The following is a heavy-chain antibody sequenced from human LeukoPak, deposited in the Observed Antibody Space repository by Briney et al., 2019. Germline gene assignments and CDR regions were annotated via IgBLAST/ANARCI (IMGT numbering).Heavy chain of an antibody. J-gene: IGHJ3*01. Sequence: PGGSLRLSCAASGFMFSDFWMSWVRQAPGKGLEWVANIKQDGSDKYYVDSVKGRLTISRDNAKNSLDLQMNSLRGEDTAVYYCARYREKGTSWPLDVWGQGTIVTVSS. CDR2: IKQDGSDK. V-gene: IGHV3-7*01. CDR3: ARYREKGTSWPLDV. CDR1: GFMFSDFW.